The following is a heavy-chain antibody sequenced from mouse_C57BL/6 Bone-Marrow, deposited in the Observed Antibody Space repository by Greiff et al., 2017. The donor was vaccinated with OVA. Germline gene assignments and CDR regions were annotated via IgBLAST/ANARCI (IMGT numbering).Heavy chain of an antibody. CDR1: GFTFSSYA. CDR3: ARGDLPWFAY. CDR2: ISDGGSYT. Sequence: DVMLVESGGGLVKPGGSLKLSCAASGFTFSSYAMSWVRQTPEKRLEWVATISDGGSYTYYPDNVKGRFTISRDNAKNNLYLQMSHLKSEDTAMYYCARGDLPWFAYWGQGTLVTVSA. J-gene: IGHJ3*01. V-gene: IGHV5-4*03. D-gene: IGHD2-1*01.